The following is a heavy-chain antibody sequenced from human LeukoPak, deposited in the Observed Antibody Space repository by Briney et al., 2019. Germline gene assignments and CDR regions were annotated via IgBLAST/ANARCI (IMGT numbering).Heavy chain of an antibody. D-gene: IGHD3-10*01. J-gene: IGHJ5*02. CDR2: IYSSVST. CDR3: ARLKEGKIRRDGCFAP. CDR1: GGSVSRPY. V-gene: IGHV4-59*02. Sequence: SETLSLTCTVSGGSVSRPYWSCIRQPAGKGREWIGYIYSSVSTVYTPSLKSRVTISVDTSRNQFSLTVTSVTAADTAIYYCARLKEGKIRRDGCFAPWGQGTPVTVSS.